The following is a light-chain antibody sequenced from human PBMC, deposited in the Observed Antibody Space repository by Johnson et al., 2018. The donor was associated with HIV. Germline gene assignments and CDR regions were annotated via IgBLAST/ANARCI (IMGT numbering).Light chain of an antibody. J-gene: IGLJ1*01. CDR3: GTWDSSLSAVYV. CDR2: EKN. V-gene: IGLV1-51*02. Sequence: QSVLTQPPSVSAAPGQKVTISCSGTSSNVGNNYVSWYQQFPGTAPKLLIYEKNKRPSGIPDRFSASKSGTSATLAITGLQTGDEADYYCGTWDSSLSAVYVFGTGTKVTVL. CDR1: SSNVGNNY.